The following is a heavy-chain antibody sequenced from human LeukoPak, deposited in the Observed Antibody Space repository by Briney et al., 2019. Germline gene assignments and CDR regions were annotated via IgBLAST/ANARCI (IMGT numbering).Heavy chain of an antibody. CDR1: GFTFSSYA. CDR3: ARETTLYYYDSSGCLGY. V-gene: IGHV3-30-3*01. Sequence: GSLRLSCAASGFTFSSYAMHWVRQAPGKGLEWVAVISYDGSNKYYADSVKGRFTISRDNSKNTLYLQMNSPRAEDTAVYYCARETTLYYYDSSGCLGYWGQGTLVTVSS. D-gene: IGHD3-22*01. CDR2: ISYDGSNK. J-gene: IGHJ4*02.